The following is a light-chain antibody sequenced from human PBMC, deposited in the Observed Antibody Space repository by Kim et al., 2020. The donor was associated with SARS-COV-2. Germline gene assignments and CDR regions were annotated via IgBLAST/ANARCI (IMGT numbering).Light chain of an antibody. CDR1: QSVSSN. Sequence: VSAGEGATLSCRASQSVSSNLAWYQQKPGQAPRLLIYRASTRATGLPARFSGSGSGTEFTLTISSLQSEDSAVYYCQQYIDWPRYSFGQGTKLEIK. CDR3: QQYIDWPRYS. CDR2: RAS. J-gene: IGKJ2*03. V-gene: IGKV3-15*01.